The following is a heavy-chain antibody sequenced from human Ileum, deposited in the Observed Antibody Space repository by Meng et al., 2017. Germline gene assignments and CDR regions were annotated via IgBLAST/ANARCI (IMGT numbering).Heavy chain of an antibody. V-gene: IGHV4-4*02. Sequence: QVPLQESAPGLVKPSGTLSLTCAVSGGSISDSNWWSWVRQPPGKGLEWIGEIYHTGSTNYNPSLKSRVTMSLDKSKNQFFLDLTSVTAADTAVYYCARDLLGPAIAASGYFDPWGQGTLITVSS. CDR3: ARDLLGPAIAASGYFDP. D-gene: IGHD5-12*01. CDR2: IYHTGST. J-gene: IGHJ5*02. CDR1: GGSISDSNW.